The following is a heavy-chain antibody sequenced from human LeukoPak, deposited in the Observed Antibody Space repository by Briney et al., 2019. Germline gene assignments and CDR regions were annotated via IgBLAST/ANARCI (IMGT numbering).Heavy chain of an antibody. CDR1: GGSISSYY. CDR3: ARVRQSLAAAGKVFDY. CDR2: IYYSGST. D-gene: IGHD6-13*01. J-gene: IGHJ4*02. V-gene: IGHV4-59*01. Sequence: SETLSLTCTVPGGSISSYYWSWIRQPPGKGLEWIGYIYYSGSTNYNPSLKSRVTISVDTSKNQFSLKLSSVTAAGTAVYYCARVRQSLAAAGKVFDYWGQGTLVTVSS.